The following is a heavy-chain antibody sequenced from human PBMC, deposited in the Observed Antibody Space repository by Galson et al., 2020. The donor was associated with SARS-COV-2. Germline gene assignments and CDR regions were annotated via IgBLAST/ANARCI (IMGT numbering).Heavy chain of an antibody. CDR3: VKDIGDYYDTSGYYGAFDL. V-gene: IGHV3-9*01. Sequence: SLKISCAASTFTFEHYAMHWVRQAPGKGLEWVSGINWNSGSIGYADSVKGRFTISRDNAHNSLYLQMNSLRAEDTALYYCVKDIGDYYDTSGYYGAFDLWGQGTLVTVS. J-gene: IGHJ3*01. CDR2: INWNSGSI. CDR1: TFTFEHYA. D-gene: IGHD3-22*01.